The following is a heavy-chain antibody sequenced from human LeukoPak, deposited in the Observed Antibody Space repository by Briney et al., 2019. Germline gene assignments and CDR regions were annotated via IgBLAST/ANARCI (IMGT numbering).Heavy chain of an antibody. CDR1: GGSISSYY. CDR3: ARVAVGKQLAPTYYYYMDV. Sequence: PSETLSLTCTVSGGSISSYYWSWIRQPPGKGLEWIGYIYYCGSTNYHPSLKSRVTISVDTSKNQFSLKLSSVTAADTAVYYCARVAVGKQLAPTYYYYMDVWGKGTTVTVSS. CDR2: IYYCGST. V-gene: IGHV4-59*01. D-gene: IGHD6-19*01. J-gene: IGHJ6*03.